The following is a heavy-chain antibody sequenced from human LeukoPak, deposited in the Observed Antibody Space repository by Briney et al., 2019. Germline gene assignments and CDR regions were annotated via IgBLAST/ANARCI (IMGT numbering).Heavy chain of an antibody. J-gene: IGHJ4*02. CDR1: GFTFSSYE. CDR2: ISSSGSTI. CDR3: ASGVQYYYERSGYGLIGDY. Sequence: ETGGSLRLSCAASGFTFSSYEMRWVRQAPGKGLEWVSYISSSGSTIYYAGSVKGRFTISRDNAKNSLYLQMDSLRAEDTAVYYWASGVQYYYERSGYGLIGDYWGQGTLVTVSS. V-gene: IGHV3-48*03. D-gene: IGHD3-22*01.